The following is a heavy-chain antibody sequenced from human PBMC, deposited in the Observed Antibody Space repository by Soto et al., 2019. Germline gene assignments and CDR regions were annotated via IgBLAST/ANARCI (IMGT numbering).Heavy chain of an antibody. J-gene: IGHJ6*02. CDR3: AKRLGVPAAIAYYYGMDV. D-gene: IGHD2-2*01. V-gene: IGHV3-23*01. Sequence: EVQLLESGGGLVQPGGSLRLSCAASGFTFSSYAMSWVRQAPGKGLEWVSAISGSGGSTYYADSVKGRFTISRDNSKNTLYLQMNSLRAADTAVYYCAKRLGVPAAIAYYYGMDVWGQGTTVTVSS. CDR2: ISGSGGST. CDR1: GFTFSSYA.